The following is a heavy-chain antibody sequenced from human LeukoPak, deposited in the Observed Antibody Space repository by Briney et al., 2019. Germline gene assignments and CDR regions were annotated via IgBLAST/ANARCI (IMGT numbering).Heavy chain of an antibody. CDR3: AKVGPLDLFIQLWSESYFDY. V-gene: IGHV3-21*04. CDR1: GFTFSSYT. CDR2: ISTSSSYI. Sequence: GGSLRLSCAASGFTFSSYTMNWVRQAPGKGLEWVSSISTSSSYIYYGDSVKGRFTISRDNAKNTLYLQMNSLRAEDTAVYYCAKVGPLDLFIQLWSESYFDYWGQGTLVTVSS. D-gene: IGHD5-18*01. J-gene: IGHJ4*02.